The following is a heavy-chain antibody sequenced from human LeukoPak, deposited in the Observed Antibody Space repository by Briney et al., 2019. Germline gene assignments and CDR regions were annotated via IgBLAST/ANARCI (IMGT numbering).Heavy chain of an antibody. V-gene: IGHV3-30*18. CDR3: AKDQPSVYSSSYFDY. J-gene: IGHJ4*02. Sequence: GGSLRLPCAASGFTFSSYGMHWVRQAPGKGLEWVAVISYDGSNKYYADSVKGRFTISRDNSKNTLYLQMNSLRAEDTAVYYCAKDQPSVYSSSYFDYWGQGTLVTVSS. CDR2: ISYDGSNK. D-gene: IGHD6-13*01. CDR1: GFTFSSYG.